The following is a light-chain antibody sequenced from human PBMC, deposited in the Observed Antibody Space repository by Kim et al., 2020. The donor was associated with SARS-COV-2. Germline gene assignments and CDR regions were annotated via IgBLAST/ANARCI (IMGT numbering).Light chain of an antibody. CDR3: ATWDNSLNVWV. CDR2: DNS. CDR1: SSNIGSNS. J-gene: IGLJ3*02. V-gene: IGLV1-51*01. Sequence: QPVLTQPPSVSAAPGQKVTISCSGSSSNIGSNSISWYQRLPGTAPKLLVYDNSVRPSGIPDRFSGSKSGTSATLGISGLQTGDDADYHCATWDNSLNVWVFGGGTQLTVL.